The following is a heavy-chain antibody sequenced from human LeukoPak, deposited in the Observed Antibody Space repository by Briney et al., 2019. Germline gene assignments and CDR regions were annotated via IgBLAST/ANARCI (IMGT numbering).Heavy chain of an antibody. V-gene: IGHV3-48*04. CDR3: ARDSYSSTWSGLFDY. J-gene: IGHJ4*02. Sequence: GGSLRLSCAASGFTFSSHAMNWVRQAPGKGLEWISSISTDSLTIKYADFLSGQFTISRDNAENLLFLQMSSLRAEDTAVYFCARDSYSSTWSGLFDYWGQGTLVTVSS. D-gene: IGHD6-13*01. CDR1: GFTFSSHA. CDR2: ISTDSLTI.